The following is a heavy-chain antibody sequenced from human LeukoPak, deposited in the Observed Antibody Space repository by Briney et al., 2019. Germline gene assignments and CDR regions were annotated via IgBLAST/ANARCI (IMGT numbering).Heavy chain of an antibody. J-gene: IGHJ3*02. CDR1: GGSISSGGYY. CDR3: ASWLSWGAFDI. D-gene: IGHD3-16*01. V-gene: IGHV4-31*03. Sequence: SETLSLTCTVSGGSISSGGYYWSWTRQHPGKGLEWIGYIYYSGSTYYNPSLKSRVTISVDTSKNQFSLKLSSVTAADTAVYYCASWLSWGAFDIWGQGTMVTVSS. CDR2: IYYSGST.